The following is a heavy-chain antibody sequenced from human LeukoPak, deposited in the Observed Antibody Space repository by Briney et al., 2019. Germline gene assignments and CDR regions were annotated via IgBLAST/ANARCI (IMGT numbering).Heavy chain of an antibody. V-gene: IGHV4-34*01. CDR1: GGSFSGYY. CDR3: ARARTGALSGAHYFDY. Sequence: PSETLSLTCAVYGGSFSGYYWSWLRQPPGKGLEWIGEINHSGSTNYNPSLKSRVTISVDTSKNQFSLKLSSVTAADTAVYYCARARTGALSGAHYFDYWGQGALVTVSS. D-gene: IGHD2-8*02. J-gene: IGHJ4*02. CDR2: INHSGST.